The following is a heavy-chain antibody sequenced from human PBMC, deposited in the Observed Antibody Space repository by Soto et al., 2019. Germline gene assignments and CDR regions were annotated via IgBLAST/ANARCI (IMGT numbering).Heavy chain of an antibody. Sequence: ASVKVSCKASGYTFTSYYMHWVRQAPGQGLEWMGIINPSGGSTSYAQKFQGRVTMTRDTSTSTVYMELSSLRSEDTAVYYCARDPPEVVEMATIFDYWGQGTLVTVSS. J-gene: IGHJ4*02. CDR2: INPSGGST. CDR1: GYTFTSYY. D-gene: IGHD5-12*01. V-gene: IGHV1-46*01. CDR3: ARDPPEVVEMATIFDY.